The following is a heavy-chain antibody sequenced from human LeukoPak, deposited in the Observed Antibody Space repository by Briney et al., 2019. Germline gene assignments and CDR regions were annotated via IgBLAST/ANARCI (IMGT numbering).Heavy chain of an antibody. CDR3: ARHYDILTGFDY. CDR2: INPNSGGT. CDR1: GYTFTGYY. V-gene: IGHV1-2*02. D-gene: IGHD3-9*01. J-gene: IGHJ4*02. Sequence: ASVKVSCKASGYTFTGYYMHWVRQAPGQGLEWMGWINPNSGGTNYAQKLQGRVTMTTDTSTSTAYMELRSLRSDDTAVYYCARHYDILTGFDYWGQGTLVTVSS.